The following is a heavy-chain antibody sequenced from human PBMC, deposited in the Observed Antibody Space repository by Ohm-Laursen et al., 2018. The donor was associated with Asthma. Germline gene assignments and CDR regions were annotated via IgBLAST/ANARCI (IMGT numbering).Heavy chain of an antibody. V-gene: IGHV3-7*01. Sequence: SLRLSCTASGFTFSSYAMHWVRQAPGKGWEWVANIKQDGTEEFYVDSVKGRFTISRDNAKNLLFLEMINLRAEDTAVYYCATSRRLGYWGQGTLVTVSS. D-gene: IGHD6-6*01. CDR3: ATSRRLGY. CDR1: GFTFSSYA. CDR2: IKQDGTEE. J-gene: IGHJ4*02.